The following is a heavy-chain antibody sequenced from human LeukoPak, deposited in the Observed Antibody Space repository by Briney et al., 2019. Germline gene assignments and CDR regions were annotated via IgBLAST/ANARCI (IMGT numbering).Heavy chain of an antibody. CDR1: GGSISSSSYY. V-gene: IGHV4-39*01. CDR2: IYYSGST. J-gene: IGHJ6*03. D-gene: IGHD3-22*01. CDR3: ASIPPSQPGLYYYYMDV. Sequence: SETLSLTCTVSGGSISSSSYYWGWIRQPPGKGLEWIGSIYYSGSTYYNPSLKSRVTISVDTSKNQFSLKLSSVTAADTAVYYCASIPPSQPGLYYYYMDVWGKGTTVTVSS.